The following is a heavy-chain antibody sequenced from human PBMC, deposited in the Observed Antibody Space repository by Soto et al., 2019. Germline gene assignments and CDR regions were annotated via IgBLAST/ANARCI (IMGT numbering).Heavy chain of an antibody. D-gene: IGHD2-15*01. J-gene: IGHJ6*02. Sequence: QVQLVQSGSELKKPGASVKVSCKASGYTFTSYAMNWVRQAPGQGLEWMGWINTNTGNPTYAQGFTGRFVFSLDTSVSTAYVQICSLKAEETAVYYCARELTVVVVAATEDYYYYGMDVWGQGTTVTVSS. CDR2: INTNTGNP. V-gene: IGHV7-4-1*01. CDR3: ARELTVVVVAATEDYYYYGMDV. CDR1: GYTFTSYA.